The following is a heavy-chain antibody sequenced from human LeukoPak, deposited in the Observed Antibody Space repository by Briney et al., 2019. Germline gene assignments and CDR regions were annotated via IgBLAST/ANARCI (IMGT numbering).Heavy chain of an antibody. CDR1: GDSITSHY. CDR2: IYYTGII. Sequence: SDTLSLTCNVSGDSITSHYWNWIRQPPGKGLEWIGYIYYTGIIKYNPSLTSRVSMSVDTSKNLFFLKMKSVTAADTAVYHCARSVDYFDNTGPHMMFDYWGQGSLVTVSS. V-gene: IGHV4-59*07. J-gene: IGHJ4*02. CDR3: ARSVDYFDNTGPHMMFDY. D-gene: IGHD3-22*01.